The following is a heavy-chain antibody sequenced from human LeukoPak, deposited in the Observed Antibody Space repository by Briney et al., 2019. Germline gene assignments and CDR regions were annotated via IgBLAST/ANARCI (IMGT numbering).Heavy chain of an antibody. V-gene: IGHV3-64D*06. J-gene: IGHJ4*02. CDR3: VKDPEYGDLSYYFDY. CDR2: ISSNGGST. Sequence: GGSLRLSCSASGFTFSSYAMHWVRQAPGKGLEYVSAISSNGGSTYYADSVKGRFTTSRDNSKNTLYLQMSSLRAEDTAVYYCVKDPEYGDLSYYFDYWGRGTLVTVSS. D-gene: IGHD4-17*01. CDR1: GFTFSSYA.